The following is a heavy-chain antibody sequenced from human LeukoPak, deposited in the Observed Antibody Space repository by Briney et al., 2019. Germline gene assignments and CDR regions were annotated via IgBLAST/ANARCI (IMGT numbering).Heavy chain of an antibody. J-gene: IGHJ6*02. D-gene: IGHD3-16*01. V-gene: IGHV1-58*01. CDR2: IVVGSGNT. CDR1: GFTFTSSA. Sequence: SVKVSCKASGFTFTSSAVQWVRQARGQRLEWIGWIVVGSGNTNYAQKFQERVAITRDMSTSTAYMELSSLRAEDTAVYYCAKPEGLGELRLKAKTYYYGMDVWGQGTTVTVSS. CDR3: AKPEGLGELRLKAKTYYYGMDV.